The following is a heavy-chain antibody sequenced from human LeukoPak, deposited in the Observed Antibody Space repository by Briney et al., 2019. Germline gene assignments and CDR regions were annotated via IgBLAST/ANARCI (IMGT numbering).Heavy chain of an antibody. V-gene: IGHV4-34*01. D-gene: IGHD3-3*01. CDR3: ARDPTHYDPPL. J-gene: IGHJ4*02. Sequence: PSETLSLTCAVYGGSFSGYYWSWIRQPLGKGLEWIGEINHSGSTNYNPSLKSRVTISVDTSKNQFSLRLSSVTAADTAVYYCARDPTHYDPPLWGQGTLVTVSS. CDR1: GGSFSGYY. CDR2: INHSGST.